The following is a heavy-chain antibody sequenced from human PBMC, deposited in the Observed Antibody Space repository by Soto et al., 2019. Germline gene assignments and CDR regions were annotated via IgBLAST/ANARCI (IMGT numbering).Heavy chain of an antibody. J-gene: IGHJ5*02. CDR1: GGSVSSGSYY. CDR3: ARDGQYCSGGSCYPNWFDP. CDR2: IYYSGST. D-gene: IGHD2-15*01. Sequence: QVQLQESGPGLVKPSETLSLTCTVSGGSVSSGSYYWSWIRQPPGRGLEWIGYIYYSGSTNYNPSPKSRVTISVDTSKNQFSLKLSSVTAADTAVYYCARDGQYCSGGSCYPNWFDPWGQGTLVTVSS. V-gene: IGHV4-61*01.